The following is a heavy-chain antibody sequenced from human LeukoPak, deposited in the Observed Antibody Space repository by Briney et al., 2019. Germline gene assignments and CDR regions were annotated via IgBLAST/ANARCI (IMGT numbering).Heavy chain of an antibody. CDR3: AKQSAGSAAWYILHYDF. CDR1: GFALSSYA. D-gene: IGHD6-13*01. V-gene: IGHV3-23*01. J-gene: IGHJ4*02. CDR2: VDGGGGGT. Sequence: PGGAPRLSCEASGFALSSYAMTWVRQAPGRGLEWVSSVDGGGGGTYYADSVKGRFTISRDNSKDTLYLQMNGLRAEDTAVYFCAKQSAGSAAWYILHYDFWGQGTLVTVSS.